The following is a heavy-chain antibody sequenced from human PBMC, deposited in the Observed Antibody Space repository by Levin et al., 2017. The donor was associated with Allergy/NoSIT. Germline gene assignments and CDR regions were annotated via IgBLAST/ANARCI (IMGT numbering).Heavy chain of an antibody. J-gene: IGHJ5*02. CDR2: ISWNSGSI. Sequence: SLKISCAASGFTFDDYAMHWVRQAPGKGLEWVSGISWNSGSIGYADSVKGRFTISRDNAKNSLYLQMNSLRAEDTALYYCAKATESGYEYNWFDPWGQGTLVTVSS. D-gene: IGHD5-12*01. CDR3: AKATESGYEYNWFDP. CDR1: GFTFDDYA. V-gene: IGHV3-9*01.